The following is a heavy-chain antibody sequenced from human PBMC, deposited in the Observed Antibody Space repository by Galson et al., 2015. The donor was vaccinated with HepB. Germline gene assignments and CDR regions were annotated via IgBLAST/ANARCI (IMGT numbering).Heavy chain of an antibody. CDR1: GYSISSGYY. D-gene: IGHD4-17*01. CDR2: IYDSANT. J-gene: IGHJ6*02. Sequence: TLSLTCTVSGYSISSGYYWGWIRQPPGKGLEWIGSIYDSANTYYNPSLKSRVTISVDTSKNQFSLKLSSVTAADTAVYYCARDYGDYFYYYGRDVWGQGTTVTVSS. V-gene: IGHV4-38-2*02. CDR3: ARDYGDYFYYYGRDV.